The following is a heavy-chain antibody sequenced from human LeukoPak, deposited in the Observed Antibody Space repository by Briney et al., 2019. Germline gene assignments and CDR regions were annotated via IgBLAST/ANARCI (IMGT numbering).Heavy chain of an antibody. CDR1: GFTFDDYA. V-gene: IGHV3-9*03. CDR2: ISWNSGSI. J-gene: IGHJ4*02. D-gene: IGHD6-19*01. CDR3: AKGPRYSSGWYFDY. Sequence: GGSLRLSCAASGFTFDDYAMHWVRQAPGKCLEWVSGISWNSGSIGYADSVKGRFTISRDNAKNSLYLQMISLRAEDMALYYCAKGPRYSSGWYFDYWGQGTLVTVSS.